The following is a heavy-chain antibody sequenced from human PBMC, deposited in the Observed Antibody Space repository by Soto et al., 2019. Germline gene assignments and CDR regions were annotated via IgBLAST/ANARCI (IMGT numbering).Heavy chain of an antibody. CDR1: GFTFSNYW. J-gene: IGHJ6*02. Sequence: GGSLRLSCAASGFTFSNYWMSWVRQALGKGLEWVANIKQDGSEKYYVDSVKGRFTISRDNAKNSLYLQMNSLRAEDTAVYYCARVDSRGYYPYYHYYGMDVWGQGTTVTVSS. V-gene: IGHV3-7*01. CDR2: IKQDGSEK. CDR3: ARVDSRGYYPYYHYYGMDV. D-gene: IGHD3-22*01.